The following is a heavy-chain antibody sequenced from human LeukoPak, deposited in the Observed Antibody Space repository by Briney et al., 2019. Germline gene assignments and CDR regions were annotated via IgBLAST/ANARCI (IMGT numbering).Heavy chain of an antibody. J-gene: IGHJ4*02. Sequence: GGSLRLSCAASGFTFSGHYMDWVRQAPGKGLEGVGRIRNEANSHTTEYAASVKGRFTISRDDSKNSLYLQMNSLKTEDTAVYFCAREEFSDYVPFFDYWGQGTLVTVSS. D-gene: IGHD4-17*01. CDR3: AREEFSDYVPFFDY. CDR2: IRNEANSHTT. V-gene: IGHV3-72*01. CDR1: GFTFSGHY.